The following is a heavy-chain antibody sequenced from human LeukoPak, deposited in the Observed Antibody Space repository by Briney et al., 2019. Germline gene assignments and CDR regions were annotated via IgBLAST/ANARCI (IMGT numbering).Heavy chain of an antibody. CDR2: IYYSGST. Sequence: SETLSLTCTVSGGSISSYYWSWIRQPPGKGLEWIGYIYYSGSTNYNPSLKSRVTISVDTSKNQFSLKLSSVTDADTAVYYCARVSQDGSYYWGQGTLVTVSS. D-gene: IGHD5-24*01. CDR1: GGSISSYY. V-gene: IGHV4-59*01. J-gene: IGHJ4*02. CDR3: ARVSQDGSYY.